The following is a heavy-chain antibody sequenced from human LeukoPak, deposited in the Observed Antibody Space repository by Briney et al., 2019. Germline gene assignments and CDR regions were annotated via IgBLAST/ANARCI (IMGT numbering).Heavy chain of an antibody. J-gene: IGHJ4*02. CDR2: ISGSGGTT. Sequence: GGSLRLSCAASGFTFNGYAMNWVRQAPGKGLEWVSGISGSGGTTYYADSVKGRFTISRDNSKTTLYLQMNSLRAEDTAVYYCAKTIGPPYYFDYWGQGTLVTVSS. V-gene: IGHV3-23*01. CDR3: AKTIGPPYYFDY. CDR1: GFTFNGYA. D-gene: IGHD2/OR15-2a*01.